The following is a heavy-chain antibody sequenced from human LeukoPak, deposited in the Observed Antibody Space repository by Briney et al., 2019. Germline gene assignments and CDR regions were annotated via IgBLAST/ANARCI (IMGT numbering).Heavy chain of an antibody. CDR3: ARAEPLRFLEWLSS. D-gene: IGHD3-3*01. CDR1: GGTFSSYA. J-gene: IGHJ3*01. V-gene: IGHV1-2*02. Sequence: ASVKVSCKASGGTFSSYAISWVRQAPGQGLEWMGWINPNSGGTNYAQKFQGRVAMTRDTSISTAYMELSRLRSDDTAMYYCARAEPLRFLEWLSSWGQGTMVTVSS. CDR2: INPNSGGT.